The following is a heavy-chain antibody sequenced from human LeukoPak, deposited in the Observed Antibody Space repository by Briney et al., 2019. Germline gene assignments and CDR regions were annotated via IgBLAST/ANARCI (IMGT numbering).Heavy chain of an antibody. V-gene: IGHV3-30-3*01. CDR2: ISYDGSNK. CDR3: AVAPQWLVTFDY. D-gene: IGHD6-19*01. J-gene: IGHJ4*02. Sequence: GGSLRLSCAASGFTFSSYAMHWVRQAPGKGLEWVAVISYDGSNKYYADSVKGRFTISRDNSKNTLYLQMNSLRAEDTAVYYCAVAPQWLVTFDYWGQGTLVTVSS. CDR1: GFTFSSYA.